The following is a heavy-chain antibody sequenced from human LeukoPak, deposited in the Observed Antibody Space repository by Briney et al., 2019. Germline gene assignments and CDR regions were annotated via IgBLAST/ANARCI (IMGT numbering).Heavy chain of an antibody. CDR3: ARGHGISITIFGVARSGYMDV. J-gene: IGHJ6*03. V-gene: IGHV4-59*12. CDR2: IYKSGRT. CDR1: GGSTSSYY. D-gene: IGHD3-3*01. Sequence: SETLSLTCSVSGGSTSSYYWSWIRQPPGKGLEWIGYIYKSGRTNYSPTLKSRVTISVDTSKNQFSLKLSSVTAADTAVYYCARGHGISITIFGVARSGYMDVWGKGTTVTVSS.